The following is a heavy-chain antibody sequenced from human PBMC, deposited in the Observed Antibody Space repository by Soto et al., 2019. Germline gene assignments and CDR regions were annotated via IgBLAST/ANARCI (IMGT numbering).Heavy chain of an antibody. Sequence: EVQLVESGGGLVQPGGSLRLSCAASGFTVSSNYMSWVRQAPGKGLEWVSVIYSGGSTYYADSVKGRFTISRDNSKNTLYLQMNRLRAEDTAVYYCARAAAAPSVGYWGQGTLVTVSS. CDR2: IYSGGST. V-gene: IGHV3-66*01. CDR3: ARAAAAPSVGY. D-gene: IGHD2-15*01. J-gene: IGHJ4*02. CDR1: GFTVSSNY.